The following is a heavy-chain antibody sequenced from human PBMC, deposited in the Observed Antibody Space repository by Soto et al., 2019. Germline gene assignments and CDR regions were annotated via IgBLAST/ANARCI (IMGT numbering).Heavy chain of an antibody. CDR2: ISYDGSNK. Sequence: GGSLRLSCAASGFTFSSCAMHWVRQAPGKGLEWVAVISYDGSNKYYADSVKGRFTVSRDNSKNTLYLQVNSLRAEDTSVYYCARDKRDLRFLEWSYYFDYWGQGTLVTVSS. V-gene: IGHV3-30-3*01. CDR3: ARDKRDLRFLEWSYYFDY. J-gene: IGHJ4*02. CDR1: GFTFSSCA. D-gene: IGHD3-3*01.